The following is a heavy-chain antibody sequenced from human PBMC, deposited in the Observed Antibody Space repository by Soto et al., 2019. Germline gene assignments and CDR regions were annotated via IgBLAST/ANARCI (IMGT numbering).Heavy chain of an antibody. CDR1: GYTFTSYA. J-gene: IGHJ5*02. D-gene: IGHD5-18*01. Sequence: QVQLVQSGAEVKKPGASVKVSCKASGYTFTSYAMHWVRQAPGQRLEWMGWINAGNGNTKYSQMFQGRVSITRDTYGSTACREVRSMTSEDTAVYYCARENDSGYSLCWFDPCCHGTLGTVSS. CDR2: INAGNGNT. V-gene: IGHV1-3*01. CDR3: ARENDSGYSLCWFDP.